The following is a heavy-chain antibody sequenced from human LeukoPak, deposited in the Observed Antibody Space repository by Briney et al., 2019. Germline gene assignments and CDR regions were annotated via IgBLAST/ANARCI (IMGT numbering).Heavy chain of an antibody. CDR2: ISAYNGNT. CDR1: GYTFTSYG. CDR3: ARDLPDSGSYSLYYYYGMDV. J-gene: IGHJ6*02. D-gene: IGHD1-26*01. V-gene: IGHV1-18*01. Sequence: GASVKDSCKASGYTFTSYGISWVRQAPGQGLEWMGWISAYNGNTNYAQKLQGRVTMTTDTSTSTAYMELRSLRSDDTAVYYCARDLPDSGSYSLYYYYGMDVWGQGTTVTVSS.